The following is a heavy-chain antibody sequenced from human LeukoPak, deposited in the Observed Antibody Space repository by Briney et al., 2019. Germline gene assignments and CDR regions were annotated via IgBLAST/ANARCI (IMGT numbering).Heavy chain of an antibody. CDR2: INPTGGST. CDR1: GYTFTSYY. Sequence: GASVKVPCKASGYTFTSYYMHWVRQAPGQGLEWMGLINPTGGSTGYAQKFQGRVTMTRDMSTSTDYMELSSLRSEDTAIYYCARDNSVGDNAWWFDPWGQGNLVTVSS. CDR3: ARDNSVGDNAWWFDP. J-gene: IGHJ5*02. D-gene: IGHD1-26*01. V-gene: IGHV1-46*01.